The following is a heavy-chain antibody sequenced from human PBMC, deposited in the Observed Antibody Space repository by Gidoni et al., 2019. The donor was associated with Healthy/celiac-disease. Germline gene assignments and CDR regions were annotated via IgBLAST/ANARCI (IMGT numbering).Heavy chain of an antibody. D-gene: IGHD1-26*01. CDR3: ARDMFPQEVDGSYHDSFDY. Sequence: EVQLVESGGGLVKPGGSLRLSCAASGFTFSSYSMNWVRQAPGKGLEWVSSISSSSSYIYYADSVKGRFTISRDNAKNSLYLQMNSLRAEDTAVYYCARDMFPQEVDGSYHDSFDYWGQGTLVTVSS. V-gene: IGHV3-21*01. CDR2: ISSSSSYI. J-gene: IGHJ4*02. CDR1: GFTFSSYS.